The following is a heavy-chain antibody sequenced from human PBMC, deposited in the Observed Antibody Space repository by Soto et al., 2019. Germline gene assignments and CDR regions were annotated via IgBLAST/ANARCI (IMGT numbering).Heavy chain of an antibody. D-gene: IGHD3-22*01. CDR2: VYHTGST. J-gene: IGHJ5*01. CDR1: GGSISGDYY. Sequence: PSETLSLTCTVSGGSISGDYYWNWIRQAPGKGLEWIGYVYHTGSTYHNPSLKSRGSISVDTSNNQFSLKLSSVTAADTAVYFCATEPYDITRNRIDSWGQGIPVTVSS. V-gene: IGHV4-30-4*01. CDR3: ATEPYDITRNRIDS.